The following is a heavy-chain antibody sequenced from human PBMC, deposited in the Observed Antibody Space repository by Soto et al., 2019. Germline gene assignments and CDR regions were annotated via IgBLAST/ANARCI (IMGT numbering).Heavy chain of an antibody. Sequence: HPXGSLRLSFAASGFTFSSYAMTGVRQAPGKRLEWVSGISGSGGTTSYTDSVKGRFTISRDNSKKTLFLEMKSLGVEDTAVYFCARDVWETTSRYYGLDLWGLGTTVTSP. CDR3: ARDVWETTSRYYGLDL. J-gene: IGHJ6*02. CDR2: ISGSGGTT. V-gene: IGHV3-23*01. D-gene: IGHD1-26*01. CDR1: GFTFSSYA.